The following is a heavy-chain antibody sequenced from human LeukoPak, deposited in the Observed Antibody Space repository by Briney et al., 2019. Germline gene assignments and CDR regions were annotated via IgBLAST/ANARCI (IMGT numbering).Heavy chain of an antibody. CDR3: ARDRGGSYDY. J-gene: IGHJ4*02. V-gene: IGHV3-21*01. D-gene: IGHD1-26*01. Sequence: PGGSLRLSCAASGFTFSTYSMNWVRQAPGKGLEWVSSISSTSSYIYYADSVKGRFTISRDNAQKSLYLQMNSLRAEDTAVYYCARDRGGSYDYWGRGSLVTVSS. CDR2: ISSTSSYI. CDR1: GFTFSTYS.